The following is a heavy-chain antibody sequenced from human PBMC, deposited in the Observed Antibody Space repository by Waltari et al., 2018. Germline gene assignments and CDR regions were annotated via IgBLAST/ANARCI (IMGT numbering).Heavy chain of an antibody. CDR1: GGSLSSGGYY. CDR2: IYYSVST. D-gene: IGHD7-27*01. Sequence: QVQLQESGPGLVKPSQTLSLTCTVSGGSLSSGGYYWSWTRQHPGKGLEWSCDIYYSVSTYYNPSLKSRVTISVDTSKNQCSLKLNSVTAADTAVYYCARGRRMDWGFDYWGQGTLVTVSS. V-gene: IGHV4-31*03. J-gene: IGHJ4*02. CDR3: ARGRRMDWGFDY.